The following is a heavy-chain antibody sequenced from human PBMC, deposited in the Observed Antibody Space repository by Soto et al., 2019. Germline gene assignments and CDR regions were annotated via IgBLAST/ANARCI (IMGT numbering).Heavy chain of an antibody. D-gene: IGHD2-15*01. J-gene: IGHJ6*02. CDR3: ARGKSIFYGMDV. CDR2: ISSSGTTI. Sequence: GRSLRLSCAASGFTFSDYYMIWISQAPGKGLEWVSYISSSGTTIYHADSVKGRFTVSRDNAKNSLFLQMNSLRAEDTAVYYCARGKSIFYGMDVWGQGTTVTVSS. CDR1: GFTFSDYY. V-gene: IGHV3-11*01.